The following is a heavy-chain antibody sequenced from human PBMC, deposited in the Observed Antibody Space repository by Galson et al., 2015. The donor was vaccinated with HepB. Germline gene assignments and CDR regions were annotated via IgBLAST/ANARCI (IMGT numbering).Heavy chain of an antibody. CDR2: IDPSDSYT. CDR1: GYSFTSYW. Sequence: QSGAEVKKPGESLRISCKGSGYSFTSYWISWVRQMPGKGLEWMGRIDPSDSYTNYSPSFQGHVTISADKSISTAYLQWSSLKASDTAMYYCARTYCSSTSCYPGENWFDPWGQGTLVTVSS. CDR3: ARTYCSSTSCYPGENWFDP. J-gene: IGHJ5*02. D-gene: IGHD2-2*01. V-gene: IGHV5-10-1*01.